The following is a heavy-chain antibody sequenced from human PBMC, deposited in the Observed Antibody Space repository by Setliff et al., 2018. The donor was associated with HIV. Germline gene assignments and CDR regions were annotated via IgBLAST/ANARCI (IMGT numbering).Heavy chain of an antibody. CDR3: ARFPNPSQIVVIMPPDY. Sequence: ASVKVSCKASGYTFSSYDINWVRQATGQGLEWMGWMNPNSGNTGYAQKFQGRVTMTRNTSTSTAYMELRSLRFDDTAVYYCARFPNPSQIVVIMPPDYWGQGTLVTVSS. V-gene: IGHV1-8*02. J-gene: IGHJ4*02. CDR2: MNPNSGNT. D-gene: IGHD3-22*01. CDR1: GYTFSSYD.